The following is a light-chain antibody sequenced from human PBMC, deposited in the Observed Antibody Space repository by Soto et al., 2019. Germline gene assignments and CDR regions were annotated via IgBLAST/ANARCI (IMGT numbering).Light chain of an antibody. Sequence: EIVLTQSPATLSLSPWERATLSCRASQRINTNLVWYQQKPGQAPRLLLYDASNRATGIPPRFTGSGSGTDFTLTISSLEPEDFATYYCQQRSDWPITFGQGTRLEIK. V-gene: IGKV3-11*01. J-gene: IGKJ5*01. CDR1: QRINTN. CDR3: QQRSDWPIT. CDR2: DAS.